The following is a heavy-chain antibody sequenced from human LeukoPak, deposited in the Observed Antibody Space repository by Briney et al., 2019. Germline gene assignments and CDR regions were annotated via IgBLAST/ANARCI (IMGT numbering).Heavy chain of an antibody. CDR2: ISPTSNYI. V-gene: IGHV3-21*01. CDR1: GFTFSSYT. J-gene: IGHJ3*02. D-gene: IGHD7-27*01. Sequence: GGSLRLSCAPSGFTFSSYTMTWVPQAPGKGLEWFSSISPTSNYIYYARSLKGRFTISRDNAKNSLYLQMNSLRAEDTAVYYCAGPLGIAFDIWGQGTVVTVSS. CDR3: AGPLGIAFDI.